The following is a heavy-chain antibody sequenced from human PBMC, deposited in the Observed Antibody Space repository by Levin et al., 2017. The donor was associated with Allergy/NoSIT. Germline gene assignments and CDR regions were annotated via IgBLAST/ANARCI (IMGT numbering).Heavy chain of an antibody. D-gene: IGHD4-17*01. V-gene: IGHV3-33*01. J-gene: IGHJ4*02. CDR3: ARGDYGDYLGFDY. Sequence: GGSLRLSCAASGFTFSSYGMHWVRQAPGKGLEWVAVIWYDGSNKYYADSVKGRFTISRDNSKNTLYLQMNSLRAEDTAVYYCARGDYGDYLGFDYWGQGTLVTVSS. CDR1: GFTFSSYG. CDR2: IWYDGSNK.